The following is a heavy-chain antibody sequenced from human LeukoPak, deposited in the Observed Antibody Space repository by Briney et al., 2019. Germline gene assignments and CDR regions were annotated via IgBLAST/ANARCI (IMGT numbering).Heavy chain of an antibody. CDR3: ARDLWFGNASYYYGMDV. J-gene: IGHJ6*04. D-gene: IGHD3-10*01. V-gene: IGHV1-69*04. Sequence: GASVKVSCKASGGTFSSYAISWVRHAPGQGLEWMGRIIPILGIANYAQKFQGRLTITADKSTSTAYMELSSLRSEDTAVYYCARDLWFGNASYYYGMDVWGEGTTVTDSS. CDR2: IIPILGIA. CDR1: GGTFSSYA.